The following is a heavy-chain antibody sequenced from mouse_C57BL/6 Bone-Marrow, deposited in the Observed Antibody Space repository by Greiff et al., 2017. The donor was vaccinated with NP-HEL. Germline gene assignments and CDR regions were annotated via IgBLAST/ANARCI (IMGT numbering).Heavy chain of an antibody. CDR3: AREPYYYGSSYGAMDY. J-gene: IGHJ4*01. Sequence: VQLKESGAELARPGASVKLSCKASGYTFTSYGISWVKQRTGQGLEWIGEIYPRSGNTYYNEKFKGKATLTADKSSSTAYMELRSLTSEDSAVYFCAREPYYYGSSYGAMDYWGQGTSVTVSS. V-gene: IGHV1-81*01. CDR2: IYPRSGNT. CDR1: GYTFTSYG. D-gene: IGHD1-1*01.